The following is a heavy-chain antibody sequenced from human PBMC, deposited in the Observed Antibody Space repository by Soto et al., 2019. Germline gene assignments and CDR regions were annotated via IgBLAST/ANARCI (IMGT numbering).Heavy chain of an antibody. J-gene: IGHJ5*02. CDR3: VRKYCSGGSCYGWSSWFDP. D-gene: IGHD2-15*01. V-gene: IGHV4-59*08. CDR2: IYYSGST. Sequence: SETLSLTCTVSGDSINNYYWNWIRQPPGKGLEWIGYIYYSGSTSYNPSLKSRVTISVDTSKNQFSLKLSSVTAADTAVYYCVRKYCSGGSCYGWSSWFDPWGQGTLVTVSS. CDR1: GDSINNYY.